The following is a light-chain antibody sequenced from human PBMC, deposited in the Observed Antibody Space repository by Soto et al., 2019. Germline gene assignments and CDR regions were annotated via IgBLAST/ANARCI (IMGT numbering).Light chain of an antibody. J-gene: IGKJ1*01. CDR1: HTVSSN. V-gene: IGKV3-15*01. CDR2: YGS. Sequence: EIVMTQSPATLSLSPGERATLYSRPSHTVSSNLAWYQQKPCQAPRLLIYYGSTRATGIPARFSGSGSGTEFTLTISSLQSEDFAVYYCQQYNNWPPSWTFGQGTKVDIK. CDR3: QQYNNWPPSWT.